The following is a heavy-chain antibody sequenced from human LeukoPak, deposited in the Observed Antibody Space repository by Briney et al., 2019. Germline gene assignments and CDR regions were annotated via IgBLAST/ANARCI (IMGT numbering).Heavy chain of an antibody. D-gene: IGHD3-10*01. J-gene: IGHJ6*03. CDR3: ARSLRVRGVPDYMDV. V-gene: IGHV3-23*01. Sequence: GGSLRLSCAASGFTFSSYGINWVRQAPGKGLEWVSGISDSGGRTYYADTVKGRFTISRDNSKNTLYLQMNSLRAEDTAVYYCARSLRVRGVPDYMDVWGKGTTVIISS. CDR2: ISDSGGRT. CDR1: GFTFSSYG.